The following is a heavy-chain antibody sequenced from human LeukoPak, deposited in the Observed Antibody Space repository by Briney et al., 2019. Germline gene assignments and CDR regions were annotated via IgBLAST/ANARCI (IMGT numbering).Heavy chain of an antibody. CDR1: GGTFSSYA. CDR2: IIPIFGTA. Sequence: SVKVSCKASGGTFSSYAISWVRQAPGQGLEWMGGIIPIFGTANYAQKFQGRVTITTDESTSTAYMELSSLRSEDTAVYYCARVKPAAGTPAYYYMDVWGKGTTVTVSS. J-gene: IGHJ6*03. CDR3: ARVKPAAGTPAYYYMDV. V-gene: IGHV1-69*05. D-gene: IGHD6-13*01.